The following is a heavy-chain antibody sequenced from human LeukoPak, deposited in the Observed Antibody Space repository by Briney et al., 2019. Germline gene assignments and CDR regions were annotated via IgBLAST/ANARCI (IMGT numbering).Heavy chain of an antibody. Sequence: SETLSLTCTVSGGSISSSSYYWGWIRQPPGKGLEWIGSIYYSGSTYYNPSLKSRVTISVDTSKNQFSLKLSSVTAADTAVYYCASLDIAVGGYWGQGTLVTVSS. CDR1: GGSISSSSYY. V-gene: IGHV4-39*01. CDR2: IYYSGST. CDR3: ASLDIAVGGY. D-gene: IGHD2-15*01. J-gene: IGHJ4*02.